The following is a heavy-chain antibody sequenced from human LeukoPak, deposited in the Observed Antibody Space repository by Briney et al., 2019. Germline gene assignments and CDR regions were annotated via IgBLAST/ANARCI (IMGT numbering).Heavy chain of an antibody. Sequence: ASVKVSCKASGYTFTSYDINWVRQATGQGLEWMGWMNPNSGNTGYAQRFQGRVTMTRNTSTSTAYMELSSLRSEDTAVYYCARAYRSGLIDYWGQGTLVTVSS. V-gene: IGHV1-8*01. J-gene: IGHJ4*02. CDR2: MNPNSGNT. CDR3: ARAYRSGLIDY. D-gene: IGHD6-19*01. CDR1: GYTFTSYD.